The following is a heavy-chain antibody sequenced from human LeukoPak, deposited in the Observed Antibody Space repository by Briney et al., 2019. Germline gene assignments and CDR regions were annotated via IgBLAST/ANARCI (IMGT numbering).Heavy chain of an antibody. D-gene: IGHD3-22*01. CDR1: GGSISSGGYY. CDR2: IYYSGST. Sequence: ASQTLSLTRTVSGGSISSGGYYWSWSRQHRGEGLEWIEYIYYSGSTYYNPSLKSRVTISVDTSKTQFSLKLSSVTAADTAVYYCASRTRYYDSSGPGGLFDYWGQGTLVTVSS. J-gene: IGHJ4*02. V-gene: IGHV4-31*03. CDR3: ASRTRYYDSSGPGGLFDY.